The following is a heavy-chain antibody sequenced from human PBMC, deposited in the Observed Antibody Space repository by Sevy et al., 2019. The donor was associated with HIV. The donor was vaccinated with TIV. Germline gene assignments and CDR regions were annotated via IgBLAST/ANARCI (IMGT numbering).Heavy chain of an antibody. D-gene: IGHD3-3*01. V-gene: IGHV3-21*01. Sequence: GGSLRLSCAASGFTFSSYNINWVRQAPGKGLEWVSSITSGSSYIFYADSVKGRFTTSRDNAKNSLYLQMNSLRAEDTAVYYCARDKTILEGRYGMDVWGQGTMVTVSS. CDR3: ARDKTILEGRYGMDV. J-gene: IGHJ6*02. CDR1: GFTFSSYN. CDR2: ITSGSSYI.